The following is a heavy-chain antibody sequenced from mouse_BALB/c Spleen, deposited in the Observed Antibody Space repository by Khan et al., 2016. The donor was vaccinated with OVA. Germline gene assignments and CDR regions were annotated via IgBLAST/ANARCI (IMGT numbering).Heavy chain of an antibody. CDR1: GLSLTSYG. J-gene: IGHJ4*01. Sequence: QVQLKVSGPGLVQPSQSLSITCTVFGLSLTSYGVHWVRQSPGKGLEWPGVICRGGSTDYNAAFMSRLSITKDNSKSQVFFKMNSLQADDTAIYYCAKNYGNSYAMDYWGQGTSVTVSS. CDR3: AKNYGNSYAMDY. CDR2: ICRGGST. D-gene: IGHD2-1*01. V-gene: IGHV2-5*01.